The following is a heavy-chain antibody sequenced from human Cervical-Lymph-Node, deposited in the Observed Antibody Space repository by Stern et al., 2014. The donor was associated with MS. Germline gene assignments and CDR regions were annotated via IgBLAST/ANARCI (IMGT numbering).Heavy chain of an antibody. Sequence: QLQLQESGPGLVKPSETLSLTCTVSGGSISSSSYYWGWNRQPPGKGKECIGRIYYCGSPYYNPSIKSRVTISVYTSKNHFSLKLSSVTAADTAVYYCARQDGYFDLWGRGTLVTVSS. J-gene: IGHJ2*01. CDR3: ARQDGYFDL. V-gene: IGHV4-39*01. CDR1: GGSISSSSYY. CDR2: IYYCGSP.